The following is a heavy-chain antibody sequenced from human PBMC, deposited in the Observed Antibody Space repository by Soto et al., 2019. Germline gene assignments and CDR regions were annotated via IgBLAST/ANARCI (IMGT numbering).Heavy chain of an antibody. CDR1: GYTFTGYY. CDR2: INPNSGGT. CDR3: ARPQPRYCSSTSCFTNYYYYYGMDV. D-gene: IGHD2-2*02. V-gene: IGHV1-2*02. J-gene: IGHJ6*02. Sequence: AASVKVSCKASGYTFTGYYMHWVRQAPGQGLEWMGWINPNSGGTNYAQKFQGRVTMTRDTSISTAYMELSRLRSDDTAVYYCARPQPRYCSSTSCFTNYYYYYGMDVWGQGTTVTVSS.